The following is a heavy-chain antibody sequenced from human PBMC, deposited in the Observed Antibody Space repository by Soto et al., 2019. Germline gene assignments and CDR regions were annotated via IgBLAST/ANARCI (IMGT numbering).Heavy chain of an antibody. CDR3: ARGPGATGLGY. D-gene: IGHD1-26*01. V-gene: IGHV4-30-4*01. CDR1: GGSISSGDYY. Sequence: QVQLQESGPGLVKPSQTLSLTCTVSGGSISSGDYYWSWIRPPPGKGLEWIGYIYYSGSTYYNQSLKSRVTISVDTSKNQFSLKLSSVTAADTAVYYCARGPGATGLGYWGQGTLVTVSS. CDR2: IYYSGST. J-gene: IGHJ4*02.